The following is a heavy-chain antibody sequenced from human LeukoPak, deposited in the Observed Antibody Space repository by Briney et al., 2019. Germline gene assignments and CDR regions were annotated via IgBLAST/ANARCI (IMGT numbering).Heavy chain of an antibody. V-gene: IGHV4-38-2*02. Sequence: SETLSLTCTVSGYSISSGYYWGWIRQPPGKGLEWIGSIYHSGRTYYNPSLKSRVTISVDTSKNQFSLKLSSVTAADTAVYYCARDQGIAAAGHSYYYMDVWGKGTTVTVSS. D-gene: IGHD6-13*01. CDR1: GYSISSGYY. CDR3: ARDQGIAAAGHSYYYMDV. CDR2: IYHSGRT. J-gene: IGHJ6*03.